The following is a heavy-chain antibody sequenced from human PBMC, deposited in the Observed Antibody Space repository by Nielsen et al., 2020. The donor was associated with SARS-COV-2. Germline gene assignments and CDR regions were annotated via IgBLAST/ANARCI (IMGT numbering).Heavy chain of an antibody. CDR1: GGSISSDGSC. D-gene: IGHD3-22*01. CDR2: IYYTGST. J-gene: IGHJ6*02. Sequence: SCTVSGGSISSDGSCWGWIRQHPGKGLEWIGYIYYTGSTHYNPSLKSRVIMSVDTSKNQFSLNLTSVTAADTAVYYCAREKGYYDSLFYYGLDVWGPGTPVTVSS. CDR3: AREKGYYDSLFYYGLDV. V-gene: IGHV4-31*02.